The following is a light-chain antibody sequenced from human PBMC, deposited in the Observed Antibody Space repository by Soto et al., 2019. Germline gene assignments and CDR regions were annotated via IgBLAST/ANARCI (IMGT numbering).Light chain of an antibody. V-gene: IGKV3-20*01. J-gene: IGKJ1*01. CDR1: QGIXRD. CDR3: QQYGSAPST. Sequence: IVLTQSAATLSMSPGERATLSCRASQGIXRDLGWYQQKPGQAPRFLXDHASSRATGSPDRLSGSGSGTDFTLTISRLDPEYFAVYYFQQYGSAPSTFGQGTKVDIK. CDR2: HAS.